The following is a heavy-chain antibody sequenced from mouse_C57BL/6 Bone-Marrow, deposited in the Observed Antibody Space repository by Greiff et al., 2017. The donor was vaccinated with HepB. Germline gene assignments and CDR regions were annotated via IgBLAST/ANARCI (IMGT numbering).Heavy chain of an antibody. CDR3: ARIWFYDGYFSWFAY. Sequence: QVQLQQSGAELARPGASVKLSCKASGYTFTSYGISWVKQRTGQGLEWIGEIYPRSGNTYYNEKFKGKATLTADKSSSTAYMELRSLTSEDSAVYFCARIWFYDGYFSWFAYWGQGTLVTVSA. D-gene: IGHD2-3*01. V-gene: IGHV1-81*01. CDR2: IYPRSGNT. CDR1: GYTFTSYG. J-gene: IGHJ3*01.